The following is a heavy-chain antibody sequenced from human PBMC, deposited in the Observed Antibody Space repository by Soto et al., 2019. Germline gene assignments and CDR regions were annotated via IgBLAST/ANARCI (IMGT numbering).Heavy chain of an antibody. CDR2: IKSSTDGGTA. CDR3: TCFCPLRGRLFAY. Sequence: EVQRVESGGGFVESGGSLRLPCAASGFSFKDAWMTWVRQAPGKGLEWVGRIKSSTDGGTADYGAALKGRFTMSRDDSKDTRYLHMDGLKREDTGVYYCTCFCPLRGRLFAYWGPGTQVNVSS. V-gene: IGHV3-15*07. D-gene: IGHD3-16*01. J-gene: IGHJ4*02. CDR1: GFSFKDAW.